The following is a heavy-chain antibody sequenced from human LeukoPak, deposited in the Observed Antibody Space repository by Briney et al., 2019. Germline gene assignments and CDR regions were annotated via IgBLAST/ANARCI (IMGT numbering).Heavy chain of an antibody. J-gene: IGHJ4*02. D-gene: IGHD1-26*01. CDR1: GFTVGNNY. CDR3: ARVVSGKFYVYYLDY. CDR2: IYSGGNT. Sequence: GGSLRLSCAASGFTVGNNYMTWVRQGPGKGLEWGSVIYSGGNTYYAAFVKGRFTISRENSKNMLYLQMNSLRAEDTAVYYCARVVSGKFYVYYLDYWGQGTLVTVSS. V-gene: IGHV3-53*01.